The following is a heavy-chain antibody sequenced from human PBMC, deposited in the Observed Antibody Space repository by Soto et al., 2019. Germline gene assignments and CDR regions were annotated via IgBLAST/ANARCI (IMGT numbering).Heavy chain of an antibody. J-gene: IGHJ6*02. CDR1: GFTFSSYG. D-gene: IGHD2-2*01. Sequence: QVQLVESGGGVVQPGRSLRLSCAASGFTFSSYGMHWVRQAPGKGLEWVAVISYDGSNKYYADSVKGRFTISRDNSKNTLYLQMNSLRAEDTAVYYCAKERGYCSSTSCHPYVMDVWGQGTTVTVSS. V-gene: IGHV3-30*18. CDR3: AKERGYCSSTSCHPYVMDV. CDR2: ISYDGSNK.